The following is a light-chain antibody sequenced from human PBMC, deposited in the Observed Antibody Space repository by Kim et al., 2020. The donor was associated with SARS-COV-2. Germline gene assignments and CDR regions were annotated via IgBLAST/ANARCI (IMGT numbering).Light chain of an antibody. CDR3: QRYGNYPFT. J-gene: IGKJ2*01. V-gene: IGKV3-20*01. CDR2: GAS. Sequence: EIVLTPSPDTLSLSPGEGATLSCRASQNVASYYLAWYQHKPGQAPRLLIYGASRRATGIPDRFAGSGSGTDFTLTISRLEPEDFAIYYCQRYGNYPFTFGQGTKLEI. CDR1: QNVASYY.